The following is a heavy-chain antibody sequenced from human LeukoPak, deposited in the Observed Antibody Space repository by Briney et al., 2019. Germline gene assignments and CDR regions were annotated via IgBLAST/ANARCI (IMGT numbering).Heavy chain of an antibody. CDR1: GYIFIDYY. J-gene: IGHJ6*03. V-gene: IGHV1-2*02. CDR3: ARGHPGGNYRDYYMDV. D-gene: IGHD1-26*01. CDR2: IDVHTGGM. Sequence: ASVMLSCNASGYIFIDYYLHWVRQAPGQGLEWMGWIDVHTGGMIYAQDFQGRVAMTRDTSISTAYMELSRLTSDDTAVYYCARGHPGGNYRDYYMDVWGKGTTVTVSS.